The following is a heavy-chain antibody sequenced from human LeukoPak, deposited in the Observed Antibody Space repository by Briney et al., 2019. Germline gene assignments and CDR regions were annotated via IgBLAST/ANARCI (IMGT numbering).Heavy chain of an antibody. CDR2: IYSGGST. CDR1: GFTVSSNY. CDR3: ARSDYYDSSALVY. V-gene: IGHV3-53*01. Sequence: GGSLRLSCAASGFTVSSNYRSWVRQAPGKGLEWVSVIYSGGSTYYADSVKGRFTISRDNSKNTLYLQMNSLSAEDTAVYYCARSDYYDSSALVYWGQGTLVTVSS. J-gene: IGHJ4*02. D-gene: IGHD3-22*01.